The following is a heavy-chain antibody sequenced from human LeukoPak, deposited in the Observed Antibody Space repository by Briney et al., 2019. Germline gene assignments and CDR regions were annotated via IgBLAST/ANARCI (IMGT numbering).Heavy chain of an antibody. V-gene: IGHV1-46*01. Sequence: GASVKVSCKASGYTFTSYYMHWVRQAPGQGLEWMGITNPSGGSTSYAQKFQGRVTMTRDTSTSTVYMELSSLRSEDTAVYYCARDRADIVVVPAAMYPDAFDIWGQGTMVTVSS. CDR3: ARDRADIVVVPAAMYPDAFDI. CDR1: GYTFTSYY. D-gene: IGHD2-2*01. CDR2: TNPSGGST. J-gene: IGHJ3*02.